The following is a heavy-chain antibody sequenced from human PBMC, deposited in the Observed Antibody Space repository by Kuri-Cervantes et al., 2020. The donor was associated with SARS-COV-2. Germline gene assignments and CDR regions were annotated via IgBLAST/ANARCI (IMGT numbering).Heavy chain of an antibody. CDR1: GGSISSGSYY. CDR3: ARQGDGGFRAVAGTTEWGY. V-gene: IGHV4-61*09. Sequence: SCTVSGGSISSGSYYWSWIRQPAGKGLEWIGYIYTSGSTNYNPSLKSRVTISVDTSKNQFSLKLSSVTAADTAVYYCARQGDGGFRAVAGTTEWGYWGQGTLVTVSS. J-gene: IGHJ4*02. D-gene: IGHD6-19*01. CDR2: IYTSGST.